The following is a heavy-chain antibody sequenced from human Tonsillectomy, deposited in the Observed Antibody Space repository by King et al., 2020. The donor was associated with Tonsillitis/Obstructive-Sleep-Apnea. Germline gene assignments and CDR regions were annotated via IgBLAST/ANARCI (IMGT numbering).Heavy chain of an antibody. Sequence: QLQESGPGLVKPSETLSLTCTVSAGSIGSSSYYWGCIRQPPGKGLEWIGSFYYSGGTYFNPSLKSRVAISVDTSKNQFSLRLSSVTAADTAVYYCARAQWSDAFDIWGLGTVVTVSS. V-gene: IGHV4-39*01. J-gene: IGHJ3*02. D-gene: IGHD2-15*01. CDR3: ARAQWSDAFDI. CDR1: AGSIGSSSYY. CDR2: FYYSGGT.